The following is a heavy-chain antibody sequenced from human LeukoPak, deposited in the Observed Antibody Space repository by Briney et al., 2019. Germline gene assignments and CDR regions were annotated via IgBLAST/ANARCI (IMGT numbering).Heavy chain of an antibody. V-gene: IGHV4-34*01. D-gene: IGHD5-18*01. CDR2: INHSGST. J-gene: IGHJ4*02. CDR3: ARGKWIQLWLLDY. Sequence: SETLSLTCAVYGGSFSGYYWGWIRQPPGKGLEWIGEINHSGSTNYNPSLKSRVTISLDTSKNQFSLKLSSVTAADTAVYYCARGKWIQLWLLDYWGQGTLVTVSS. CDR1: GGSFSGYY.